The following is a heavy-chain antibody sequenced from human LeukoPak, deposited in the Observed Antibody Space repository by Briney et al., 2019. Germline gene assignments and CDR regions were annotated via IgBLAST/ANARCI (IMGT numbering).Heavy chain of an antibody. V-gene: IGHV3-23*01. CDR3: AKRGGTESFYYYYYMDV. J-gene: IGHJ6*03. CDR1: GFTFSSYD. Sequence: PGGSLRLSCAASGFTFSSYDMTWVRLTPGKGLEWVALISRSGGTTYYADSVKGRFTISRDNSKNTLYLQMNSLRAEDTAEYYCAKRGGTESFYYYYYMDVWGKGTTVTVSS. CDR2: ISRSGGTT. D-gene: IGHD2-15*01.